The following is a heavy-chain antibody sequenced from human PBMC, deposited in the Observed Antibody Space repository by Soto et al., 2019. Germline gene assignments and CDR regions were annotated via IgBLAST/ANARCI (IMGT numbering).Heavy chain of an antibody. CDR3: ARDTEYCGGDCYSSWFGP. CDR2: IYYSGST. CDR1: GGSISSYY. V-gene: IGHV4-59*01. Sequence: SETLSLTCTVSGGSISSYYWSWIRQPPGKGLEWIGYIYYSGSTNYNPSLKSRVTISVDTSKNQFSLKLSSVTAADTAVYYCARDTEYCGGDCYSSWFGPWGQGTLVTVS. J-gene: IGHJ5*02. D-gene: IGHD2-21*02.